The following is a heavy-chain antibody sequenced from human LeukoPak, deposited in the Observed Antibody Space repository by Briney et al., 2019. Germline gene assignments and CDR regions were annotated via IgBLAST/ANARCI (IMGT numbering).Heavy chain of an antibody. CDR1: GGSISSYY. CDR3: AGAAVAGTVWLDP. Sequence: SETLSLTCTVSGGSISSYYWSWIRQPPGKGLEWIGYIYYSGSTNYNPFLKSRVTISVDTSKNQFSLNLSSVTAADTAVYYCAGAAVAGTVWLDPWGQGTLVTVSS. CDR2: IYYSGST. V-gene: IGHV4-59*01. D-gene: IGHD6-19*01. J-gene: IGHJ5*02.